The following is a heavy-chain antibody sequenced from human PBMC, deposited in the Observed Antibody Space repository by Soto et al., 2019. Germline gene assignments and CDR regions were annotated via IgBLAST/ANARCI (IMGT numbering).Heavy chain of an antibody. CDR3: ARVYCSRGTCYSIDY. J-gene: IGHJ4*02. CDR2: INPSGST. V-gene: IGHV1-46*03. CDR1: GYTFTSYY. Sequence: ASVKVSCKASGYTFTSYYLHWVRQAPGQGLEWMGIINPSGSTSYAQKFQGRVTMTRDTSTSTVYMELSSLRSEDTAVYYCARVYCSRGTCYSIDYWGRG. D-gene: IGHD2-15*01.